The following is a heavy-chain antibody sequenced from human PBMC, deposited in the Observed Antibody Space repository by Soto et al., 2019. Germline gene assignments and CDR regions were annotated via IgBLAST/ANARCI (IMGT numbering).Heavy chain of an antibody. V-gene: IGHV1-46*01. D-gene: IGHD2-15*01. J-gene: IGHJ4*02. CDR1: GYVFTSYY. CDR3: ARNDYSGLDY. CDR2: INPSAGST. Sequence: QVQLVQSGTEVKKPGASVRVSCKTSGYVFTSYYVHWVRQAPGQGLEWMGFINPSAGSTSYAQKFKARVIMTSDTSTNTAYMELSSLRSEDTATYYCARNDYSGLDYWGQGSLVAVSS.